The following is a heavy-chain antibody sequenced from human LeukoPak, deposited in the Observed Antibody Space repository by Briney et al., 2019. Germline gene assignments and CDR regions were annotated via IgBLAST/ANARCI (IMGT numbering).Heavy chain of an antibody. CDR3: AREGLRNVHNPLGY. V-gene: IGHV4-34*01. D-gene: IGHD5-24*01. Sequence: PSETLSLTCAVYGGSLSGYYWTWIRQPPDKGLEWIGEIKQSERTNYNPSLKSRVTISINTSKNQFSLKLTSVTAADTAVYYCAREGLRNVHNPLGYWGQGTLVTVPS. J-gene: IGHJ4*02. CDR2: IKQSERT. CDR1: GGSLSGYY.